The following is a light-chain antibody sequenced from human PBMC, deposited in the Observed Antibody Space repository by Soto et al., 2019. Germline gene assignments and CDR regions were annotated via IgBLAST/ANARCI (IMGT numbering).Light chain of an antibody. V-gene: IGLV1-40*01. CDR2: GNS. CDR1: SSNIGAGYD. Sequence: QSVLTQPPSGSGAPGQRGTISCTGSSSNIGAGYDVHGYQQLPGTAPKLLIYGNSNRPSGVPDRFSGSKSGTSASLAITGLQAEDEADYYCQSDDSSRSGWGFGGGTKLTVL. CDR3: QSDDSSRSGWG. J-gene: IGLJ3*02.